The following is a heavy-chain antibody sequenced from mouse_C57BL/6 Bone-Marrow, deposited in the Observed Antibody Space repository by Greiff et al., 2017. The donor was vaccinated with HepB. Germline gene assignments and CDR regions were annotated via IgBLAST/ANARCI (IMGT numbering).Heavy chain of an antibody. CDR3: ARGATVTSYAMDY. D-gene: IGHD1-1*01. Sequence: VQLQQPGAELVMPGASVKLSCKASGYTFTSYWMHWVKQRPGQGLEWIGEIDPSDSYTNYNQKFKGKSTLTVDKSSSTAYMQLSSLTSEDSAVYYCARGATVTSYAMDYWGQGTSVTVSS. V-gene: IGHV1-69*01. J-gene: IGHJ4*01. CDR2: IDPSDSYT. CDR1: GYTFTSYW.